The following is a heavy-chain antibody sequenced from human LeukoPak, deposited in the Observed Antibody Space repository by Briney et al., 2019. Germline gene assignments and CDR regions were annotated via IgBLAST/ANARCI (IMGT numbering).Heavy chain of an antibody. CDR3: ARGGYCSSTSCSIFDY. CDR1: GGSISSYY. V-gene: IGHV4-59*01. D-gene: IGHD2-2*01. Sequence: SETLSLTCTVSGGSISSYYWSWIRQPPGKGLEWIGYIYYSGSTNYNPSLKSRVTISVDTSKNQFSLKLSSVTAADTAVYYCARGGYCSSTSCSIFDYWGQGTLDTVSS. CDR2: IYYSGST. J-gene: IGHJ4*02.